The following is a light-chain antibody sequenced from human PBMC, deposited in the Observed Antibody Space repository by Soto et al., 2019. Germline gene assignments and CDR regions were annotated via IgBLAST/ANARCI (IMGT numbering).Light chain of an antibody. J-gene: IGKJ1*01. CDR2: KAS. CDR3: QQYTSSPWT. Sequence: DIQMTQSPSTLSASVGDRVTITCRASQSISSWLAWYQQKPGKAPKLLIYKASSLESGDQSRFSGSGSGTEFTLTISSVQPDDFATYYCQQYTSSPWTFGQGTKVEIK. V-gene: IGKV1-5*03. CDR1: QSISSW.